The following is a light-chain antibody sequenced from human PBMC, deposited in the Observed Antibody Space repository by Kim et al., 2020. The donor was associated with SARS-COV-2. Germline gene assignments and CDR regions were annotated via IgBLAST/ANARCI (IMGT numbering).Light chain of an antibody. CDR3: AAWDDSLNGPV. CDR2: SNN. CDR1: SSNIGSNT. J-gene: IGLJ1*01. V-gene: IGLV1-44*01. Sequence: ELTQSPSASGTPGQRVTISCSGSSSNIGSNTVNWYQQLPGTAPKLLIYSNNQRPAGVPDRFSGSKSGTSASLAISGLQSEDEADYYCAAWDDSLNGPVFGTGTKVTVL.